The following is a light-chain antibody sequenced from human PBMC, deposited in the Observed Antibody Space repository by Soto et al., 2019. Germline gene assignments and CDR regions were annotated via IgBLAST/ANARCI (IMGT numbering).Light chain of an antibody. CDR2: GAS. CDR3: QQYDSSRLT. CDR1: QSVRSSY. Sequence: EIVLTQSPGTLSLSPGERATLSCRASQSVRSSYLAWHQQKPGQAPRLLIYGASSRATGIPDRFSGSGSGTDFTLTISGLEPEDFAVYFCQQYDSSRLTFGGGTKVEIK. J-gene: IGKJ4*01. V-gene: IGKV3-20*01.